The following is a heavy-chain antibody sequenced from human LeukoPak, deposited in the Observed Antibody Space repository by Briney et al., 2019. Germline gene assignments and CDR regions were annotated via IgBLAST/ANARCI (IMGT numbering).Heavy chain of an antibody. J-gene: IGHJ4*02. V-gene: IGHV4-38-2*01. D-gene: IGHD4-23*01. CDR2: IYHSGST. Sequence: SETLSLTCAVSGYSISSGYYWGWIRQPPGKGLEWIGSIYHSGSTYYNPSLKSRVTISVDTSKNQFSLKLSSVTAADTAVYYCAKKGGNSGFFDSWGQGTLVTVSS. CDR3: AKKGGNSGFFDS. CDR1: GYSISSGYY.